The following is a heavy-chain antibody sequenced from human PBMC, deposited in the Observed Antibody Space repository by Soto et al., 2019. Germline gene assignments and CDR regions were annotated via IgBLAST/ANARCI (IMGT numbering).Heavy chain of an antibody. D-gene: IGHD3-3*01. Sequence: ASVKVSCKASGYTFTGYYMHWVRQAPGQGLEWMGWINPNSGGTNYAQKFQGWVTMTRDTSISTAYMELSRLRSDNTAVYYCARGSYDFWSGFRLYYYYGMDVWGQGTTVTVSS. CDR1: GYTFTGYY. V-gene: IGHV1-2*04. J-gene: IGHJ6*02. CDR2: INPNSGGT. CDR3: ARGSYDFWSGFRLYYYYGMDV.